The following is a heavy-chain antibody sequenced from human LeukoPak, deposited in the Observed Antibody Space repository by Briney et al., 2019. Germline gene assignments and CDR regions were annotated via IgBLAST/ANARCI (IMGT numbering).Heavy chain of an antibody. Sequence: ASVKVSCKASGYSFIGYYMHWVRQAPGQGLEWMGWINPNSGGTNYAQKFQGRVTMTRDTSISTAYMELSRLRSDDTAVYYCARSRGNDYYGMDVWGQGTTVTVSS. CDR1: GYSFIGYY. CDR3: ARSRGNDYYGMDV. D-gene: IGHD3-10*01. J-gene: IGHJ6*02. CDR2: INPNSGGT. V-gene: IGHV1-2*02.